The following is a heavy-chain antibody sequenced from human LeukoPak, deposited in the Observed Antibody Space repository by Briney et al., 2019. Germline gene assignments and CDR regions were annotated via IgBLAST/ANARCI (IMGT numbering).Heavy chain of an antibody. V-gene: IGHV4-59*02. CDR1: GASVSTSH. J-gene: IGHJ4*02. CDR3: SEGYFERFAH. CDR2: LSYTGKT. D-gene: IGHD2/OR15-2a*01. Sequence: SETLSLTCVVSGASVSTSHWNWIRQLPGKGLEWIGCLSYTGKTDYNPSLTSRVTTSLGTSKNQVSLKLRSVAAADTAVYYCSEGYFERFAHWGQGTLVTVSS.